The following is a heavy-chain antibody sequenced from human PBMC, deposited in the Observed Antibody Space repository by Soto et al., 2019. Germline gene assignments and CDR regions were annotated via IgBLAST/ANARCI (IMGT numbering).Heavy chain of an antibody. D-gene: IGHD3-16*01. CDR2: TSYDGSNN. Sequence: QVQLVESGGGVVQPGTSLRLSCVGSGFTFRSYVIHWVRQAPGKGLEWVALTSYDGSNNFYGDSVKGRFTISRDNSRNTVELQMDSLILEDTALYYCARWGTTGGLDVCGQGTLVSVSS. V-gene: IGHV3-33*05. CDR3: ARWGTTGGLDV. J-gene: IGHJ4*02. CDR1: GFTFRSYV.